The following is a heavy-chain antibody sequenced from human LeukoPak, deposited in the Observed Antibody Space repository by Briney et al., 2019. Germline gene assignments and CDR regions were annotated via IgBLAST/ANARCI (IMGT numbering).Heavy chain of an antibody. Sequence: SETLSLTCTVSGGSISSTTYYWAWIRQPPGKGLEWIGSIYKAGNTNYSPSLRSRVTISVDTSKNQFSLKLSSVTAADTAVYYCASWPTPRNWNYAGRGLRAAFDIWGQGTMVTVSS. CDR2: IYKAGNT. V-gene: IGHV4-39*07. CDR1: GGSISSTTYY. J-gene: IGHJ3*02. D-gene: IGHD1-7*01. CDR3: ASWPTPRNWNYAGRGLRAAFDI.